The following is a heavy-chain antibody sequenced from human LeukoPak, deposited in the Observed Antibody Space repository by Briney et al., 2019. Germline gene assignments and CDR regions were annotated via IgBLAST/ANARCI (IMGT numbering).Heavy chain of an antibody. D-gene: IGHD5-24*01. CDR3: ARDQKDDYNYGYYYYMDV. CDR1: GGSISSYY. CDR2: IYYSGST. Sequence: SETLSLTCTVSGGSISSYYWSWIRQPPGKGLEWIGYIYYSGSTNYNPSLKSRVTISVDTSKNQFSLKLSSVTAADSAVYYCARDQKDDYNYGYYYYMDVWGTGTTVTVSS. V-gene: IGHV4-59*01. J-gene: IGHJ6*03.